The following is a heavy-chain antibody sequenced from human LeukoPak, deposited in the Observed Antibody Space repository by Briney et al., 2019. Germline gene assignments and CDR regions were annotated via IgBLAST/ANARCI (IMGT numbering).Heavy chain of an antibody. Sequence: ASVKVSCKASGYTFTSYAMNWVRQAPGQGLEWMGWINTNTGNPTYAQGFTGRFVFSLDTSVSTAYLQISSLKAEDTAVYYCARDSDYDILTGYYCWFDPWGQGTLVTVSS. CDR2: INTNTGNP. D-gene: IGHD3-9*01. V-gene: IGHV7-4-1*02. J-gene: IGHJ5*02. CDR3: ARDSDYDILTGYYCWFDP. CDR1: GYTFTSYA.